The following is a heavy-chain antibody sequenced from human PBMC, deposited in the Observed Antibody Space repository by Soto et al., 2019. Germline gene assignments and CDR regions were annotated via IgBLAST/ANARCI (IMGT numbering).Heavy chain of an antibody. V-gene: IGHV3-23*01. CDR2: ISGSGGST. CDR3: ARVPYDSSGLNFDD. J-gene: IGHJ4*02. D-gene: IGHD3-22*01. CDR1: GFTFSSYA. Sequence: GGSLRLSCLASGFTFSSYAMSGVRQAPGKGLEWVSAISGSGGSTYYADSVTGRFTISRDNSKNTLYLQMNSLRAEDTAVYWCARVPYDSSGLNFDDWGQGTLVTVSS.